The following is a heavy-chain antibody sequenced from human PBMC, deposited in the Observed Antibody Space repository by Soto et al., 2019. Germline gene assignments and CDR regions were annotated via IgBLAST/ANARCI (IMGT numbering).Heavy chain of an antibody. D-gene: IGHD2-15*01. CDR3: ARPASGGSRDAFDV. CDR2: IDPTDSFT. CDR1: GYKFTTFW. V-gene: IGHV5-10-1*01. Sequence: GESLKISCKASGYKFTTFWLNWVRQTPGKGLEWLGRIDPTDSFTNYSPPFEGHVTISVGRSISTAYLQWNSLQASDTAIYYCARPASGGSRDAFDVWGQGTTVTVSS. J-gene: IGHJ3*01.